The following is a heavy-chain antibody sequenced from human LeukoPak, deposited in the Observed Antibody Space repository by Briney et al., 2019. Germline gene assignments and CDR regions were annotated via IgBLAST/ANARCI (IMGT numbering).Heavy chain of an antibody. CDR1: GYSFTSYW. J-gene: IGHJ6*03. CDR2: IYPGDYDT. D-gene: IGHD3-10*01. CDR3: ARHRKYLTMVREAKVGYYYYYMDV. V-gene: IGHV5-51*01. Sequence: GESLKISCKGSGYSFTSYWIGWVRQMPGKGLEWMGIIYPGDYDTRYSPSFQGQVTISADKSISTAYLQWSSLKASDTAMYYCARHRKYLTMVREAKVGYYYYYMDVWGKGTTVTVSS.